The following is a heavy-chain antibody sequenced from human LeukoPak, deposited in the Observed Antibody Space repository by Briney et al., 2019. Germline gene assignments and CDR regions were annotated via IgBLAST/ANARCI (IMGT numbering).Heavy chain of an antibody. V-gene: IGHV3-30*03. D-gene: IGHD6-13*01. Sequence: PGGSLRLSCAASGFTFSSYSMNWVRQAPGKGLEWVAVISYDGSNKYYADSVKGRFTISRDNSKNTLYLQMNSLRAEDTAVYYCARYSSSWYYYYYMDVWGKGTTVTVSS. CDR3: ARYSSSWYYYYYMDV. J-gene: IGHJ6*03. CDR2: ISYDGSNK. CDR1: GFTFSSYS.